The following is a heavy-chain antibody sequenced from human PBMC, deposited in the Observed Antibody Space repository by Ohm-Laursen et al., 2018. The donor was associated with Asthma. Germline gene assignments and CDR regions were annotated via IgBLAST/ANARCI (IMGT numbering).Heavy chain of an antibody. CDR2: ISSSSSYI. V-gene: IGHV3-21*01. Sequence: GSLRLSCAASGFTFSSYAMTWVRQAPGKGLEWVSFISSSSSYIYYADSVKGRFTISRDNAKNSLYLQMNSLRAEDTAVYYCAREYCSGGGCYYCDYWGQGTLVTVSS. CDR3: AREYCSGGGCYYCDY. J-gene: IGHJ4*02. D-gene: IGHD2-15*01. CDR1: GFTFSSYA.